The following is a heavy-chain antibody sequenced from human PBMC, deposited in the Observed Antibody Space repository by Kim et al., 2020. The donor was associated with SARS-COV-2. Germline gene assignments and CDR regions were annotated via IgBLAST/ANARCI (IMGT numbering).Heavy chain of an antibody. CDR1: GFTVSSNY. CDR3: ARASPKRRYSSSWYPEVNWFDP. V-gene: IGHV3-66*01. D-gene: IGHD6-13*01. CDR2: IYSGGST. Sequence: GGSLRLSCAASGFTVSSNYMSWVRQAPGKGLEWVSVIYSGGSTYYADSVKGRFTISRDNSKNTLYLQMNSLRAEDTAVYYCARASPKRRYSSSWYPEVNWFDPWGQGTLVTVSS. J-gene: IGHJ5*02.